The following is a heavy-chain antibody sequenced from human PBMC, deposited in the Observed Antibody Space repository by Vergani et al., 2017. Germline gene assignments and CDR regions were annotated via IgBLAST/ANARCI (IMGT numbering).Heavy chain of an antibody. CDR1: GFTFSTYA. CDR2: LTGGVGST. J-gene: IGHJ4*02. Sequence: EVQLLESGGSLKQPGGSERLSCAASGFTFSTYAMHWVRQSPGKGRECVSALTGGVGSTYYADSFKGRFIISRDNSRDTLYLQMNSLRPEDTATYYCVKDAGSYENFFDSWGQGTLVTVSS. V-gene: IGHV3-23*01. CDR3: VKDAGSYENFFDS. D-gene: IGHD1-26*01.